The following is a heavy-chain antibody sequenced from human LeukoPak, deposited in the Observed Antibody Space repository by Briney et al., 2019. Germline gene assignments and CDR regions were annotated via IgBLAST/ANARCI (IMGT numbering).Heavy chain of an antibody. V-gene: IGHV3-21*01. CDR2: ISYLCSNV. CDR1: GFTFSDYD. D-gene: IGHD3-16*01. CDR3: GRAFPPLRTSSAGDL. Sequence: GGSLRLSCSASGFTFSDYDMNWVRQAPGKGLEWVSSISYLCSNVYYGDSVKGRFSISRDNAKNSLYLQMNSLGAEDTAMYYCGRAFPPLRTSSAGDLWGQGILVTVSS. J-gene: IGHJ4*02.